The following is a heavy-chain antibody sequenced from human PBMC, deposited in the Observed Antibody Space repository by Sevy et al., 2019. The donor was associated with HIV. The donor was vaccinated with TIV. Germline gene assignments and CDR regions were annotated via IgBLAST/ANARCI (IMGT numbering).Heavy chain of an antibody. Sequence: GGSLRLSCAASGFIFSTYGIHWVRQAPGKGLEWVAVISFDGSDKYYADSVRGRFTISRDNSKNTLYLQMNSLRVEDTAIYYCAKMQGGSYNYYGMDVWGQGTKVTVSS. CDR1: GFIFSTYG. CDR2: ISFDGSDK. D-gene: IGHD1-26*01. CDR3: AKMQGGSYNYYGMDV. V-gene: IGHV3-30*18. J-gene: IGHJ6*02.